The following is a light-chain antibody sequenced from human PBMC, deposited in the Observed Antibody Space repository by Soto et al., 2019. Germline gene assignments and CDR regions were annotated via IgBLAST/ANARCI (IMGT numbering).Light chain of an antibody. V-gene: IGKV1-33*01. J-gene: IGKJ3*01. CDR3: QQYDNLPLT. CDR2: DAS. CDR1: QDISNY. Sequence: DIQMTQSPSSLSASVGDRVTITCQASQDISNYLNWYQQKPGKAPKLLIYDASNLETGVPSRLSGSGSGTDFTFTISSLQPEDIATYSCQQYDNLPLTFGPGTKVDIK.